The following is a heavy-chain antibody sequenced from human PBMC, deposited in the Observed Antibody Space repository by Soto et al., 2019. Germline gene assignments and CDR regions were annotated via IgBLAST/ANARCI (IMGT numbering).Heavy chain of an antibody. V-gene: IGHV4-4*02. CDR3: ASSSGWWRLDV. J-gene: IGHJ6*02. CDR1: GDSINNGFW. Sequence: QVQLQESGPGLVKPSETLSLTCGVSGDSINNGFWWTWVRQPPGKGLEWIGEKHHSGSTNYNLSLTSRVSISLDKSKNQSSLTLSSVTAADTAGYFCASSSGWWRLDVWGQGTTVTVSS. CDR2: KHHSGST. D-gene: IGHD6-19*01.